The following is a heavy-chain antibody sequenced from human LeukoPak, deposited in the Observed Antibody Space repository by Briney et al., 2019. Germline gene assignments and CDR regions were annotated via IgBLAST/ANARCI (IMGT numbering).Heavy chain of an antibody. V-gene: IGHV3-33*01. J-gene: IGHJ5*02. CDR1: GFTFKSYG. D-gene: IGHD3-10*01. Sequence: GGSLRLSCAASGFTFKSYGMHWVRQVPGKGLEWVAVIWHDGNNKDYADSVKGRFTISRDNSKNTLYLQMNSLRAEDTAVYYCAREVVGSGSYPEWFDPWGQGTLVTVSS. CDR2: IWHDGNNK. CDR3: AREVVGSGSYPEWFDP.